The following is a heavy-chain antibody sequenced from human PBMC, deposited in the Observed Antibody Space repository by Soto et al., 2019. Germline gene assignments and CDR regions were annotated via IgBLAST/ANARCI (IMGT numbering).Heavy chain of an antibody. CDR2: INPNGGST. Sequence: ASVKVSCKAPAVTFTSYFMHWVRQAPGHGLEWIGVINPNGGSTKFAQTFQGRVTMTGDTSMSTVYMELRSLRSEDTAIYYCARGSRDSYPGSRIFDFWGRGTLVTVSS. CDR1: AVTFTSYF. CDR3: ARGSRDSYPGSRIFDF. J-gene: IGHJ4*02. V-gene: IGHV1-46*01. D-gene: IGHD3-10*01.